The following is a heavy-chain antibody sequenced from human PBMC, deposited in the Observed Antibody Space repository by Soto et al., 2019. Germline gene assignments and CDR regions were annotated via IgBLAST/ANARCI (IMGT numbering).Heavy chain of an antibody. J-gene: IGHJ5*02. CDR2: IHHTGST. CDR3: ARPEGGYGSGYSWFDP. CDR1: GDSITTSGYY. D-gene: IGHD5-12*01. Sequence: SETLSLTCNVSGDSITTSGYYWDWIRQTPGEGLEWIGTIHHTGSTYYNPSLKSRVIISLDTSKNQFSLKLSSVTAADTALYYCARPEGGYGSGYSWFDPWGQGTRVTVSS. V-gene: IGHV4-39*01.